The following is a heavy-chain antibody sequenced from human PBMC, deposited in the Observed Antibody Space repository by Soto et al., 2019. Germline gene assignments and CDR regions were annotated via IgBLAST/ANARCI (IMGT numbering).Heavy chain of an antibody. D-gene: IGHD2-2*01. V-gene: IGHV3-23*01. Sequence: EVQLLESGGGLVQPGGSLRLSCVASGFTFSYYTMSWVRQAPGKGLEWVSGISNSGDTIYYADSVKGRFTISRDNFKNTLYLSLNRLRACDLAVYYCANPVPVPTHYDYYDMDVWGQGTTVTVSS. J-gene: IGHJ6*02. CDR3: ANPVPVPTHYDYYDMDV. CDR1: GFTFSYYT. CDR2: ISNSGDTI.